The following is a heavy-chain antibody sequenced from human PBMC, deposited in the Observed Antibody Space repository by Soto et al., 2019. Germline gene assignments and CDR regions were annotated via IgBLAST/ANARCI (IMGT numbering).Heavy chain of an antibody. CDR1: GYTFFNYR. D-gene: IGHD1-1*01. J-gene: IGHJ4*02. V-gene: IGHV1-18*01. CDR2: ISAYNGNR. CDR3: ARSPIAATGSLDY. Sequence: QVQLVQSGAEVKNPGASVKVSCKASGYTFFNYRITWVRQAPGQGLEWMGWISAYNGNRNYAQKFQGRVTMTTDTSTSTAYMELRTLRSDDTAVYYCARSPIAATGSLDYWGQGTLVTVSS.